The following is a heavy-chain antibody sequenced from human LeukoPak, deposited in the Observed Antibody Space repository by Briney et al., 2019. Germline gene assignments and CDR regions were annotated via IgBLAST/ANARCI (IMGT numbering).Heavy chain of an antibody. V-gene: IGHV3-23*01. J-gene: IGHJ6*03. CDR1: GFTFSSYA. D-gene: IGHD4-17*01. CDR3: ARPNDYGDYGVSYMDV. Sequence: GGSLRLSCAASGFTFSSYAMSWVRQAPGKGLEWVSPISGSGGSTYYADSVKGRFTISRVNSKNTLYLQMNSLRAEDTAVYYCARPNDYGDYGVSYMDVWGKGTTVTVSS. CDR2: ISGSGGST.